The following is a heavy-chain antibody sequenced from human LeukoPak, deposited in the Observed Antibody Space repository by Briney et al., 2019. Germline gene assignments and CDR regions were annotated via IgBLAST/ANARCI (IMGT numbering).Heavy chain of an antibody. CDR2: ISAYNGNT. CDR3: ARGGSRFAFDI. V-gene: IGHV1-18*01. D-gene: IGHD1-26*01. Sequence: ASPKVSPKPPRYTPTSYTTSSVPQTPRQRLEWMGWISAYNGNTNYAQKLQGRVTMTTDTTTSTAYMELRSLRSDDTAVYYCARGGSRFAFDIWGQGTMVTVSS. CDR1: RYTPTSYT. J-gene: IGHJ3*02.